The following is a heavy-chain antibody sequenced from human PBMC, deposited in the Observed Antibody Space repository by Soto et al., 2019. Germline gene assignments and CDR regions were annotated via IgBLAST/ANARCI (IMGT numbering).Heavy chain of an antibody. V-gene: IGHV3-30*18. D-gene: IGHD5-12*01. CDR1: GFTFSSYG. Sequence: ESGGGVVQPGRSLRLSCAASGFTFSSYGMHWVRQAPGKGLEWVAVISYDGSNKYYADSVKGRFTISRDNSKNTLYLQMNSLRAEDTAVYYCAKSGVEMATILYWGQGTLVTVSS. CDR3: AKSGVEMATILY. CDR2: ISYDGSNK. J-gene: IGHJ4*02.